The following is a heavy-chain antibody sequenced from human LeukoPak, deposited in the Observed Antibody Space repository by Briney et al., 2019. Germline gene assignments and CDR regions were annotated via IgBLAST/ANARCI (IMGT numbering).Heavy chain of an antibody. D-gene: IGHD3-10*01. CDR3: AIWPQSDFDY. J-gene: IGHJ4*02. Sequence: PSETLSLTCTVSGGSISSSSYYWGWIRQPPGKGLEWIGSIYYSGSTYYNPSLKSRVTISVDTSKNQFSLKLSSVTAADTAVYYCAIWPQSDFDYWGQGTLVTVSS. CDR2: IYYSGST. V-gene: IGHV4-39*01. CDR1: GGSISSSSYY.